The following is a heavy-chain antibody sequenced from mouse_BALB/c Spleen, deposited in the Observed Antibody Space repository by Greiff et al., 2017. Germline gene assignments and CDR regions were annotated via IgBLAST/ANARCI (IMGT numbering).Heavy chain of an antibody. V-gene: IGHV14-3*02. J-gene: IGHJ4*01. CDR1: GFNIKDTY. D-gene: IGHD2-1*01. CDR2: IDPANGNT. CDR3: ATIYYGNYDAMDY. Sequence: VQLKESGAELVKPGASVKLSCTASGFNIKDTYMHWVKQRPEQGLEWIGRIDPANGNTKYDPKFQGKATITADTSSNTAYLQLSSLTSEDTAVYYCATIYYGNYDAMDYWGQGTSVTVSS.